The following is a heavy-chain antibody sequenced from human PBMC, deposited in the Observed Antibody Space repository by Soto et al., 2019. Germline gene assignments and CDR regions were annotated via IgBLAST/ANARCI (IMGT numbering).Heavy chain of an antibody. Sequence: PSETLSLTCTVSGGSISSYYWSWIRQPPGKGLEWIGYIYYSGSTNYNPSLKSRVTISVDTSKNQFSLKLSSVTAADTAVYYCARSPPYCSSTSCPINWFDPWGQGTLVTVSS. CDR2: IYYSGST. J-gene: IGHJ5*02. D-gene: IGHD2-2*01. CDR1: GGSISSYY. V-gene: IGHV4-59*01. CDR3: ARSPPYCSSTSCPINWFDP.